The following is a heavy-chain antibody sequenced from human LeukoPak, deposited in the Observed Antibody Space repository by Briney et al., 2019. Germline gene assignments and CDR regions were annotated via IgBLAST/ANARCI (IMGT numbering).Heavy chain of an antibody. Sequence: ASVKVSCKVSGYTLTELSMHWVRQAPGKGLEWMGGFDPEDGETIYAQKFQGRVTMTEDTSTDTAYMELSNLRSEDTAVYYCATSGLEWLSSYCYYYMDVWGKGTTVTVSS. CDR3: ATSGLEWLSSYCYYYMDV. J-gene: IGHJ6*03. CDR1: GYTLTELS. CDR2: FDPEDGET. V-gene: IGHV1-24*01. D-gene: IGHD3-3*01.